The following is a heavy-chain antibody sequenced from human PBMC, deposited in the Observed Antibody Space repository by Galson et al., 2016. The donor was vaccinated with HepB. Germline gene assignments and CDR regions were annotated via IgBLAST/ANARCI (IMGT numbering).Heavy chain of an antibody. D-gene: IGHD2-15*01. Sequence: QSGAEVKKPGESLRISCKGSGYSFTTYWISWVRQMPGKGLEWMGGFDPRNSNKNYSPSFQGQFTISVAKSISTAYRQCSSLKASDTAMYYCARHVGYSSGWFDLWGQGTLVTVSS. J-gene: IGHJ5*02. CDR1: GYSFTTYW. CDR2: FDPRNSNK. CDR3: ARHVGYSSGWFDL. V-gene: IGHV5-10-1*01.